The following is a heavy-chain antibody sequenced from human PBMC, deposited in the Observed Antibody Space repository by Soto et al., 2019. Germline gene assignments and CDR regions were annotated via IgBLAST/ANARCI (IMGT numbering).Heavy chain of an antibody. J-gene: IGHJ4*02. D-gene: IGHD5-18*01. Sequence: DVQLLESGGGLVLPGGSLRLSCAASGFTFSNYAMTWVRQAPGKGLEWVSGISGKGDKTYYADSVKSRVTISRDNSKNTLYLQMNTLRAEDTAIYFCAKDIGGYSVGPLQCWGQGSLVTVSS. CDR3: AKDIGGYSVGPLQC. CDR2: ISGKGDKT. V-gene: IGHV3-23*01. CDR1: GFTFSNYA.